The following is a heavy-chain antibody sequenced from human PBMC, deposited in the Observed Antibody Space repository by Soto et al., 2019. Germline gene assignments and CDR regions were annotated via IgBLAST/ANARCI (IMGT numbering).Heavy chain of an antibody. CDR1: GFTFSSYE. CDR2: ISSSGSTI. J-gene: IGHJ3*02. D-gene: IGHD6-19*01. V-gene: IGHV3-48*03. Sequence: GGSLRLSCAASGFTFSSYEMSWVRQAPGKGLEWVSYISSSGSTIYYADSVKGRFTISRDNAKNSLYLQMNSLRAEDTAVYYCASARIAVAGDAFDIWGQGTMVTVSS. CDR3: ASARIAVAGDAFDI.